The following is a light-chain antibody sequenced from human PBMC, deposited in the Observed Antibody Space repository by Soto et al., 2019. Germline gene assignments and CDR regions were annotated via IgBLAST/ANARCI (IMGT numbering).Light chain of an antibody. CDR2: DAS. J-gene: IGKJ3*01. Sequence: DIQMAQSPSTLSASVGDRVTITCRASQNIDSRLAWYQQKPGKAPKLLVYDASTLERGVTSTFSGSGSGTDFTLTISSLQPEDFATYYCQKYNSFSLFTFGPGTKVETK. CDR1: QNIDSR. V-gene: IGKV1-5*01. CDR3: QKYNSFSLFT.